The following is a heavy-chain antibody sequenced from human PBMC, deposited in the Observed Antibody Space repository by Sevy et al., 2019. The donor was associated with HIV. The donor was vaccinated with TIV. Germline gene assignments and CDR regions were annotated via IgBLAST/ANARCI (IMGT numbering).Heavy chain of an antibody. V-gene: IGHV5-51*01. D-gene: IGHD3-10*01. Sequence: GESLKISCEASGYIFADYWIGWVRQMPGKGLELMGIIFPGDSDTGYNPSFQGQVTISADKSTSTAYLQWSSLKTSDTAMYYCARPKARGGWYFDLWGRGTLVTVSS. CDR3: ARPKARGGWYFDL. CDR2: IFPGDSDT. J-gene: IGHJ2*01. CDR1: GYIFADYW.